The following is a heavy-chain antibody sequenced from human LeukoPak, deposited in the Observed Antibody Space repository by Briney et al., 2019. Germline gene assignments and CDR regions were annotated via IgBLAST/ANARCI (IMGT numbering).Heavy chain of an antibody. J-gene: IGHJ5*02. CDR1: GGTFSSYA. D-gene: IGHD6-13*01. CDR3: ARADLAYIAAAGTVGNWFDP. CDR2: IIPIFGTA. V-gene: IGHV1-69*05. Sequence: SVKVSCKASGGTFSSYAISWVRQAPGQGLEWMGRIIPIFGTANYAQKFQGRVTITTDESTSTACMELSSLRSEDTAVYYCARADLAYIAAAGTVGNWFDPWGQGTPVTVS.